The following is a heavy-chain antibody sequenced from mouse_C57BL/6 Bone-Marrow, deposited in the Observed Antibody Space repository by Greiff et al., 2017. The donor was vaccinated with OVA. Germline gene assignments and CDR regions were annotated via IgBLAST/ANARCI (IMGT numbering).Heavy chain of an antibody. J-gene: IGHJ4*01. D-gene: IGHD2-1*01. CDR2: SRNKANDYTT. Sequence: EVQLVESGGGLVQSGRSLRLSCATSGFTFSDFYMEWVRQAPGKGLEWIAASRNKANDYTTEYSASVKGRFIVSRDTSQSILYLQMNALRAEDTAIYYCARDAPYGNYVMDYWGQGTSVTVSS. CDR3: ARDAPYGNYVMDY. V-gene: IGHV7-1*01. CDR1: GFTFSDFY.